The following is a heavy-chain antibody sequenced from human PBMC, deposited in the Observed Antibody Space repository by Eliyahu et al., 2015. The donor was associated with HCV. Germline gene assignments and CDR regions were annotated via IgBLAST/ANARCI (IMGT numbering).Heavy chain of an antibody. J-gene: IGHJ4*02. CDR2: INHSGST. CDR3: ARGLGSRARLTPTMVTYYFDY. CDR1: GGSFSGYX. Sequence: QVQLQQWGAGLLKPSETLSLTCAVYGGSFSGYXWSWIRQPPGKGLEWIGEINHSGSTNYNPSLKSRVTISVDTSKNQFSLKLSSVTAADTAVYYCARGLGSRARLTPTMVTYYFDYWGQGTLVTVSS. D-gene: IGHD5-18*01. V-gene: IGHV4-34*01.